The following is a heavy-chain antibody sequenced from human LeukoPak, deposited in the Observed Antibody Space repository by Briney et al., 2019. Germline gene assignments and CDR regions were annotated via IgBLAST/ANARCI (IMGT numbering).Heavy chain of an antibody. Sequence: PGGSLRLSCAASGFTLSSYSMHWVRQAPGEGLEYVSAMSADGGSTYYADSVKGRFIISRDTSKNTLYLQMDSLRPEDMAVYYCAELGITMIGGVWGKGTTVTISS. V-gene: IGHV3-64*02. D-gene: IGHD3-10*02. CDR2: MSADGGST. CDR3: AELGITMIGGV. J-gene: IGHJ6*04. CDR1: GFTLSSYS.